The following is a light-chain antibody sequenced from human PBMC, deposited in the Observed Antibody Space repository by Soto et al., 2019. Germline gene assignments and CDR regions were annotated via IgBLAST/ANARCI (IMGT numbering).Light chain of an antibody. CDR2: GNS. V-gene: IGLV1-40*01. CDR3: QSYDSSLSGSRV. J-gene: IGLJ3*02. Sequence: QPVLTQPPSVSGAPGQRVTISCTGSSSNIGAGYDVHWYQQLPGTAPKLLIYGNSNRPSGVPDRFSGSKSGTSASLAIIGLQAEDEADYYCQSYDSSLSGSRVFGGGTKLTVL. CDR1: SSNIGAGYD.